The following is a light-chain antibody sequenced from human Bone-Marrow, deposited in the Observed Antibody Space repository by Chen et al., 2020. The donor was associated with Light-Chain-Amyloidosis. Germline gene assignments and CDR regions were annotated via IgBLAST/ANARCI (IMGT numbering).Light chain of an antibody. Sequence: QSALTQPASVSGSPGQSITISCTGTSGDVGTYNYVSWYQQHPGKAPKVMIYAVSNRPSGVSDRFSGSKSGNTASLTSSGLQAEDEADYYCSSFTSSSSYVFGPGTKVTVL. V-gene: IGLV2-14*01. J-gene: IGLJ1*01. CDR3: SSFTSSSSYV. CDR2: AVS. CDR1: SGDVGTYNY.